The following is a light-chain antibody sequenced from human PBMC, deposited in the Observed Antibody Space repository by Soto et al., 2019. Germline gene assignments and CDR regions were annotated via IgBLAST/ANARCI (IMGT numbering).Light chain of an antibody. J-gene: IGKJ5*01. V-gene: IGKV3-15*01. CDR2: AAS. Sequence: EIVMTQSPATLSLSPGERAILSCRASQSISINLAWYQQKPGQAPRLLIYAASNRATGVPARFSGSWSGAEFTLTISSLQSEDFAVYYCQQYNNWITFGQGTRLEI. CDR1: QSISIN. CDR3: QQYNNWIT.